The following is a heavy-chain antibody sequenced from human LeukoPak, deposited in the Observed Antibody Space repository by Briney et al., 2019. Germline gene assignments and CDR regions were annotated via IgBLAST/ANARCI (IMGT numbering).Heavy chain of an antibody. D-gene: IGHD6-19*01. J-gene: IGHJ6*03. CDR3: ARDAVAGIPYYYYMDV. Sequence: GGSLRLSCAASGFTFSSYSMNWVRQAPGKGLEWVSSISSSSSYIYYADSVKGRFTISRDNDKNSLYLQMNSLRAEDTAVYYCARDAVAGIPYYYYMDVWGKGTTVTVSS. CDR1: GFTFSSYS. V-gene: IGHV3-21*01. CDR2: ISSSSSYI.